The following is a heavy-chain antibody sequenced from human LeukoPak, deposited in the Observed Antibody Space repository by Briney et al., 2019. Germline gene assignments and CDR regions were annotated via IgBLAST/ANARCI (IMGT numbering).Heavy chain of an antibody. CDR1: GFTFDDYG. Sequence: GGSLRLSCAASGFTFDDYGMHWVRQAPGKGLEWVAFIRYDGSNKYYADSVKGRFTISRDNSKNTLYLQMNSLRAEDTAVYYCAKGDMITFGGVIVNLSGIDYWGQGTLVTVSS. D-gene: IGHD3-16*02. V-gene: IGHV3-30*02. J-gene: IGHJ4*02. CDR3: AKGDMITFGGVIVNLSGIDY. CDR2: IRYDGSNK.